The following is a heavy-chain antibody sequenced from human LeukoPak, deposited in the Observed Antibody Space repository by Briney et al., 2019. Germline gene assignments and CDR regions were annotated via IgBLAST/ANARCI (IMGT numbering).Heavy chain of an antibody. CDR3: AELGITMIGGV. D-gene: IGHD3-10*02. Sequence: GGSLRLSCAASGFTFSSYEMNWVRQAPGKGLEWVSYVSSSGSTIYYADSVKGRFTISRDNAKNSLYLQMNSLRAEDTAVYYCAELGITMIGGVWGRGTTVTISS. CDR1: GFTFSSYE. CDR2: VSSSGSTI. J-gene: IGHJ6*04. V-gene: IGHV3-48*03.